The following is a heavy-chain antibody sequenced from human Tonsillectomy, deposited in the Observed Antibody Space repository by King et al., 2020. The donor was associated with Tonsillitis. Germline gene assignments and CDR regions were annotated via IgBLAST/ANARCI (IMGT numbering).Heavy chain of an antibody. CDR1: GFAFNDFA. J-gene: IGHJ6*02. D-gene: IGHD1-26*01. CDR3: ARHPHVGLRGMDG. V-gene: IGHV3-23*03. CDR2: IYSDTSSA. Sequence: VQLVESGGGLVQSGRSLRLSCATSGFAFNDFALSWVRQAPGKGLEWVAIIYSDTSSANYADSVKGRFIISRDNSKKMVHLQMNRLSAEDTAVYYCARHPHVGLRGMDGWGQGTTVTVSS.